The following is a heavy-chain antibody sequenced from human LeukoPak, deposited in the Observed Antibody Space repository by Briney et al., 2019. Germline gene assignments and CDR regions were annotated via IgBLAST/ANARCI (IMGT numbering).Heavy chain of an antibody. CDR3: ARDGGYYDSSGYYYYFDY. V-gene: IGHV4-61*02. CDR2: IYTSGST. CDR1: GGSISSGSYY. Sequence: SQTLSLTCTVSGGSISSGSYYWSWIRQPAGKGLEWIGRIYTSGSTNYNPSPKSRVTISVDTSKNQFSLKLSSVTAADTAVYYCARDGGYYDSSGYYYYFDYWGQGTLVTVSS. D-gene: IGHD3-22*01. J-gene: IGHJ4*02.